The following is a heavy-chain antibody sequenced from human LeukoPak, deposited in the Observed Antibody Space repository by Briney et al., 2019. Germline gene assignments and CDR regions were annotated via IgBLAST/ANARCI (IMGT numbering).Heavy chain of an antibody. CDR1: GFTFSSYA. CDR3: AKMNVLTGYYTPNFDF. D-gene: IGHD3-9*01. V-gene: IGHV3-23*01. J-gene: IGHJ4*02. Sequence: GGSLRLSCAASGFTFSSYAMSWVRQAPGKGLEWVSDVSDSGSNTDYADSVKGRFTISRDNAKNTLYLQMSSLRAEDTAVYYCAKMNVLTGYYTPNFDFWGQGTLVTVSS. CDR2: VSDSGSNT.